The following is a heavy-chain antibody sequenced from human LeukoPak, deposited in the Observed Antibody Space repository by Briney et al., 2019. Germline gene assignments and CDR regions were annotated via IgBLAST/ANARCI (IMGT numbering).Heavy chain of an antibody. CDR2: ICHDGST. V-gene: IGHV4-4*02. CDR1: GGSISSNNW. Sequence: SGTLSLTCAVSGGSISSNNWWIWVRQSPEKGLEWIGEICHDGSTNYNPSLKSRVTISMDKSKNQLSLKLNFVTAADTAVYYCARDRGGYTYSHDYWGQGTLVTVSS. D-gene: IGHD5-18*01. CDR3: ARDRGGYTYSHDY. J-gene: IGHJ4*02.